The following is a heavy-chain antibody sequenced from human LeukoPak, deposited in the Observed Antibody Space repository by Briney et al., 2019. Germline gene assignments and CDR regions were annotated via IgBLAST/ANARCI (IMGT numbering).Heavy chain of an antibody. CDR2: ISGSGGST. V-gene: IGHV3-23*01. J-gene: IGHJ6*04. CDR3: AITTNTYSSGWYKVDV. D-gene: IGHD6-19*01. CDR1: GFIFSSYA. Sequence: PGGSLRLSCAASGFIFSSYAMSWVRQAPGKGLEWVSAISGSGGSTYYADSVKGRFTISRDDSKNTLYLQMNSLRAEDTAVYYCAITTNTYSSGWYKVDVWGKGTTVTISS.